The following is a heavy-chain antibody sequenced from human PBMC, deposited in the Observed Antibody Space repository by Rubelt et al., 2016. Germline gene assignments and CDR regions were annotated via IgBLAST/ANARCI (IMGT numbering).Heavy chain of an antibody. J-gene: IGHJ4*02. CDR3: ASSGAAARPGGTLGY. D-gene: IGHD6-6*01. CDR1: GYTFTGYY. V-gene: IGHV1-2*02. CDR2: TNPNSGGT. Sequence: QVQLVQSGAEVKKPGASVKVSCKASGYTFTGYYMHWVRQAPGQGLEWMGWTNPNSGGTNYAQKFQGRVTMTRDTSISTAYMELSRLRSEDTAVYYCASSGAAARPGGTLGYWGQGTLVTVSS.